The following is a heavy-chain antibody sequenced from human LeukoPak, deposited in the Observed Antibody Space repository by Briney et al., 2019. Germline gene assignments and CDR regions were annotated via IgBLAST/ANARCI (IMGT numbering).Heavy chain of an antibody. D-gene: IGHD5-18*01. Sequence: GGSLILSCAASGFTFSSYAMSWVRQAPGKGLEWVSAISGSGGSTYYADSVKGRFTISRDNSKNTLYLQMNSLRAEDTAVYYCAKELGRGYSYGSRFDYWGQGTLVTVSS. CDR1: GFTFSSYA. J-gene: IGHJ4*02. CDR3: AKELGRGYSYGSRFDY. CDR2: ISGSGGST. V-gene: IGHV3-23*01.